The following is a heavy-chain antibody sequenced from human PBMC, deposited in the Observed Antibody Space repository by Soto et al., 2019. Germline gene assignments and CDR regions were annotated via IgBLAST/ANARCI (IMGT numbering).Heavy chain of an antibody. CDR2: MNPNSGDT. Sequence: QVPLVQSGAEVKKPGASVKVSCKASGYTFSSYDINWVRQATGQGLEWMGWMNPNSGDTNYPQKFQGRVTMTRNTSIATAYMELSSLRSEDTAVYYCARGLKFTTPLVRGVNPYYYYYMDVWGERTTVTVSS. D-gene: IGHD3-10*01. J-gene: IGHJ6*03. CDR3: ARGLKFTTPLVRGVNPYYYYYMDV. CDR1: GYTFSSYD. V-gene: IGHV1-8*01.